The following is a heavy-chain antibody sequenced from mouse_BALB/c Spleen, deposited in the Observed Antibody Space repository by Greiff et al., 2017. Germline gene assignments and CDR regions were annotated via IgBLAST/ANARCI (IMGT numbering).Heavy chain of an antibody. J-gene: IGHJ2*01. D-gene: IGHD1-1*01. Sequence: EVHLVESGGGLVQPGGSRKLSCAASGFTFSSFGMHWVRQAPEKGLEWVAYISSGSSTIYYADTVKGRFTISRDNPKNTLFLQMTSLRSEDTAMYYCARDYYGSSFYWGQGTTLTVSS. CDR1: GFTFSSFG. CDR3: ARDYYGSSFY. CDR2: ISSGSSTI. V-gene: IGHV5-17*02.